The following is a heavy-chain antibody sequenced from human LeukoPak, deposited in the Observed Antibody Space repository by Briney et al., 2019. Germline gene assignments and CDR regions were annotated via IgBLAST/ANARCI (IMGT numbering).Heavy chain of an antibody. D-gene: IGHD1-26*01. CDR3: ARSYPSHGSAFDN. CDR2: IYSGGST. V-gene: IGHV3-53*01. J-gene: IGHJ3*02. CDR1: GLTVSSNY. Sequence: GGSLRLSCAASGLTVSSNYMSWVRQAPGKGLEWVSVIYSGGSTYYADSVKGRFTISRDNSKNTLYLQMNSLRAEDTAVYYCARSYPSHGSAFDNWGQGTMVTVSS.